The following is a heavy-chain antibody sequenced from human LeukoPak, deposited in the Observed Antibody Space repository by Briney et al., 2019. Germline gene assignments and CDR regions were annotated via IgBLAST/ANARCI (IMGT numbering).Heavy chain of an antibody. CDR2: IYYSGNT. J-gene: IGHJ3*01. V-gene: IGHV4-39*01. CDR3: GGHLTGHYTLSPPRD. Sequence: SETLSLTCTVSGGSISSSSYYWGWIRQPPGKGLEWIGSIYYSGNTYYNPSLKSRVTISVDTSKNQFSLKLSSVTAADTAVYYCGGHLTGHYTLSPPRDWGQGTMVTVSS. D-gene: IGHD3-9*01. CDR1: GGSISSSSYY.